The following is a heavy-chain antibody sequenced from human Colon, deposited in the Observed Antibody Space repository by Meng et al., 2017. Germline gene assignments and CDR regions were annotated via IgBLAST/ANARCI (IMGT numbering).Heavy chain of an antibody. D-gene: IGHD6-19*01. CDR3: ARGIAVADNWFDP. V-gene: IGHV4-59*09. J-gene: IGHJ5*02. Sequence: CRVTISVDTSKNRFSLRLSSVTAADTAVYYCARGIAVADNWFDPWGQGTLVTVSS.